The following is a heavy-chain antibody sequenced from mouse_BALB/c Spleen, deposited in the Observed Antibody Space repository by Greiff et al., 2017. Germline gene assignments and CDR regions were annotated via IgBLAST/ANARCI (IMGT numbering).Heavy chain of an antibody. J-gene: IGHJ4*01. D-gene: IGHD2-1*01. CDR1: GYTFTDYN. CDR2: IYPYNGGT. CDR3: ARPPPIYSYAMDH. Sequence: VQLKESGPELVKPGASVKISCKASGYTFTDYNMHWVKQSHGKSLEWIGYIYPYNGGTGYNQKFKSKATLTVDNSSSTAYMELRSLTSEDSAVYYCARPPPIYSYAMDHWGQRTSVTVSS. V-gene: IGHV1S29*02.